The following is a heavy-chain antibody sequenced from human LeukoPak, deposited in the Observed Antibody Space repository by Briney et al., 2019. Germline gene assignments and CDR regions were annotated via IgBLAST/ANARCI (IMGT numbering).Heavy chain of an antibody. CDR3: ARGRSGSYRNFDY. D-gene: IGHD1-26*01. Sequence: SETLSLTCAVYGGSFSGYYWSWIRQPPGKGLEWIGEINHSGSTNYNPSLKSRVTISADTSKNQFSLKLSSVTAADTAVYYCARGRSGSYRNFDYWGQGTLVTVSS. J-gene: IGHJ4*02. CDR2: INHSGST. V-gene: IGHV4-34*01. CDR1: GGSFSGYY.